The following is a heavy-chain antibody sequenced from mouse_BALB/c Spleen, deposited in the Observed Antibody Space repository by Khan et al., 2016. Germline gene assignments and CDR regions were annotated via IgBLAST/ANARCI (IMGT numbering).Heavy chain of an antibody. CDR3: PRNWDVGFDY. Sequence: EVKLLESGGGLVQPGGSLKLSCTTSGFDFSRYWMSWVRQAPGRGLEWIGEINPDSSTINYTPSLKDKFIISRDNAKNTLYLQMSKVRSEGTALYYCPRNWDVGFDYWGQGTTLTVSS. CDR2: INPDSSTI. V-gene: IGHV4-1*02. CDR1: GFDFSRYW. J-gene: IGHJ2*01. D-gene: IGHD4-1*01.